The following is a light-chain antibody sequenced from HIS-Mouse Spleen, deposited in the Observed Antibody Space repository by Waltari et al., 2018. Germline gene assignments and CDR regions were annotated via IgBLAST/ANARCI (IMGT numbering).Light chain of an antibody. CDR1: SSDVGGYNY. Sequence: QSALTQPASVSGSPGQSITISCTGTSSDVGGYNYVSWYQQHPGEAPKLRIYDVSSRPSGVSNRFSGSKSGNTAARTISGLQAEDEADYYCSSYTSSSTLDVVFGGGTKLTVL. V-gene: IGLV2-14*03. CDR3: SSYTSSSTLDVV. J-gene: IGLJ2*01. CDR2: DVS.